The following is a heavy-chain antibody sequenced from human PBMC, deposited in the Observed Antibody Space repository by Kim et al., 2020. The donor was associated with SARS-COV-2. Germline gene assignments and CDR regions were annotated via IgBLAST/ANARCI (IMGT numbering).Heavy chain of an antibody. J-gene: IGHJ4*02. CDR2: P. D-gene: IGHD5-18*01. CDR3: ASNPLTAMLDY. Sequence: PTYAQGFTGRFVFSLDTSVSTAYLQISSLKAEDTAVYYCASNPLTAMLDYWGQGTLVTVSS. V-gene: IGHV7-4-1*02.